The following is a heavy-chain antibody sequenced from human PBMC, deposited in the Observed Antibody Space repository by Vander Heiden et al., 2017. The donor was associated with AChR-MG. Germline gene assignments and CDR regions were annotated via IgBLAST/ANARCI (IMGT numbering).Heavy chain of an antibody. Sequence: QAQLQQWCAGLLKPPETPSLTCAVYGGSFSGYYWSWIRQPPGKGLEWIGEINHSGSTNYNPSLKSRVTISVDTSKNQFSLKLSSVTAADTAVYYCARTKNWGGFDYWGQGTLVTVSS. V-gene: IGHV4-34*01. J-gene: IGHJ4*02. CDR1: GGSFSGYY. D-gene: IGHD7-27*01. CDR3: ARTKNWGGFDY. CDR2: INHSGST.